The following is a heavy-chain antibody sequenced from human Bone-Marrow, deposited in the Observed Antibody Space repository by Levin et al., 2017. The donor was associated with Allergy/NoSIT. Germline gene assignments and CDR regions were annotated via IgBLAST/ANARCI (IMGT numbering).Heavy chain of an antibody. CDR1: GFTFSNYH. V-gene: IGHV3-74*01. CDR3: AREDSAQDS. CDR2: TRPDGTHT. J-gene: IGHJ4*02. Sequence: PGGSLRLSCAASGFTFSNYHMHWVRQSPGKGLVWVSVTRPDGTHTDFADSVRGRFTISRDNAKNTLFLQMNSLRTEDTAVYYCAREDSAQDSWGQGTLVTVSS. D-gene: IGHD3/OR15-3a*01.